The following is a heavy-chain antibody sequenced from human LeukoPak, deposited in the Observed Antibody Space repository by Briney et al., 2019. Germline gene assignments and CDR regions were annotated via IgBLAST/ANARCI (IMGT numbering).Heavy chain of an antibody. Sequence: SETLSLTCTVSGGSISSSSYYWGWIRQPPGKGLEWIGGIYYSGSTYYNPSLKSRVTISVDTSKNQFSLKLSSVTAADTAVYYCARGSYYYDSSGYGYWGQGTLVTVSS. V-gene: IGHV4-39*01. D-gene: IGHD3-22*01. CDR2: IYYSGST. J-gene: IGHJ4*02. CDR3: ARGSYYYDSSGYGY. CDR1: GGSISSSSYY.